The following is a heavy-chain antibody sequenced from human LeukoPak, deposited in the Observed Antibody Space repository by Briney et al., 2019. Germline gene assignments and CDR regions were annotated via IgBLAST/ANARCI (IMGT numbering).Heavy chain of an antibody. Sequence: GGSLRLSCAASGFTFSSYEMNWVRQAPGKGLEWVAVISYDGSNKYYADSVKGRFTISRDNSKNTLYLQMNSLRAEDTAVYYCAKDPSPDTTLFDYWGQGTLVTVSS. CDR1: GFTFSSYE. J-gene: IGHJ4*02. CDR2: ISYDGSNK. V-gene: IGHV3-30*18. CDR3: AKDPSPDTTLFDY. D-gene: IGHD1-1*01.